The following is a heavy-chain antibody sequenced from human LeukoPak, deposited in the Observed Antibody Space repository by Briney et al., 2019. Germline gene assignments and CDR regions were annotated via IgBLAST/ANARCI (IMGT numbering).Heavy chain of an antibody. CDR2: ISSSSSYI. Sequence: GGSLRLSCAASGFTFSSYNMNWVRQAPGKGLEWVSSISSSSSYIYYADSLKGRFTISRDNAKNSLYLQINSLRAEDTAVYYCSTSRFCSSTSCLFPFDNWGQGTPVTVSS. CDR3: STSRFCSSTSCLFPFDN. CDR1: GFTFSSYN. V-gene: IGHV3-21*01. D-gene: IGHD2-2*01. J-gene: IGHJ4*02.